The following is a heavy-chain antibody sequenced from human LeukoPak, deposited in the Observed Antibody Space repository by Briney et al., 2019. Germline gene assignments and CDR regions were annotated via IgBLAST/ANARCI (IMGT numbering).Heavy chain of an antibody. V-gene: IGHV1-24*01. CDR3: ATPKKRGEYSSGWYDAFDI. Sequence: ASVKVSCKVSGYTLTVLSMHWVRQAPGKGLEWMGGFDPENGETIYAQKFQGRVTMTEDTSTDTAYMELSSLRSEDTAVYYCATPKKRGEYSSGWYDAFDIWGQGTMVTVSS. J-gene: IGHJ3*02. D-gene: IGHD6-19*01. CDR1: GYTLTVLS. CDR2: FDPENGET.